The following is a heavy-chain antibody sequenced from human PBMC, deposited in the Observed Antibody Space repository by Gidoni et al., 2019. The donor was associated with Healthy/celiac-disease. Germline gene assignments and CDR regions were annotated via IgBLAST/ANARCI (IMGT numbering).Heavy chain of an antibody. CDR3: ARGYCSGGSCDSGVRTGRVRGHWFDP. CDR2: ISRSGSTI. Sequence: QVQLVESGGGLVKPGGSLRLSCAASGFTFSDYYMTWIPPAPGKGLEWVSYISRSGSTIDYADSVKGRFTISRDNAKNSLYLQMNSLRAEDTAVYYCARGYCSGGSCDSGVRTGRVRGHWFDPWGQGTLVTVSS. D-gene: IGHD2-15*01. CDR1: GFTFSDYY. V-gene: IGHV3-11*01. J-gene: IGHJ5*02.